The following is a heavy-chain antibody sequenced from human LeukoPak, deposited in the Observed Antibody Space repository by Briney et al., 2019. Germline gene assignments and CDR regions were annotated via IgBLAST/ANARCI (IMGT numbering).Heavy chain of an antibody. V-gene: IGHV4-31*03. Sequence: SQTLSLTCTVSGGSISSGGYYWSWIRQHPGKGLEWIGYIYYSGSTNYNPSLKSRVTISVDTSKNQFSLKLSSVTAADTAVYYCARGYYSSGYHRLYYYYGMDVWGQGTTVTVSS. D-gene: IGHD3-22*01. CDR1: GGSISSGGYY. CDR2: IYYSGST. J-gene: IGHJ6*02. CDR3: ARGYYSSGYHRLYYYYGMDV.